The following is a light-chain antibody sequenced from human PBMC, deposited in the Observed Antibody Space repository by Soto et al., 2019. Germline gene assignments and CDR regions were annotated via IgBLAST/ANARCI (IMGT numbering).Light chain of an antibody. Sequence: EIVLTQSPATLSLSPGERATLSCRASQSVRSYLAWYQQKPGQVPRLVIYDASNRATGIPARFSCSGSGTDFTLTISSLEPEDFAVYFCQQRHLWPITFGQGTRVEIK. CDR2: DAS. CDR3: QQRHLWPIT. V-gene: IGKV3-11*01. CDR1: QSVRSY. J-gene: IGKJ5*01.